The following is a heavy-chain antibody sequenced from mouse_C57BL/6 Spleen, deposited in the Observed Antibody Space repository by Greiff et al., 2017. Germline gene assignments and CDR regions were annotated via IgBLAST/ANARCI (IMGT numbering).Heavy chain of an antibody. Sequence: VQLQQSGAELVKPGASVKLSCKASGYTFTSYWMHWVKQRPGQGLEWIGMIHPNSGSTNYNEKFQSKATLTVDKSSSTAYMQLSSLTSEDSAVYYCAGITTVNYAMDYWGQGTSVTVSS. V-gene: IGHV1-64*01. CDR2: IHPNSGST. D-gene: IGHD1-1*01. J-gene: IGHJ4*01. CDR1: GYTFTSYW. CDR3: AGITTVNYAMDY.